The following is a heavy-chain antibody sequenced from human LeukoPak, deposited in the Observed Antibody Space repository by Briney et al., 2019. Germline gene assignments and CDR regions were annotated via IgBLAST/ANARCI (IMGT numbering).Heavy chain of an antibody. J-gene: IGHJ4*02. CDR3: ARAFRAAADPFDY. CDR2: INRSGTT. V-gene: IGHV4-34*01. CDR1: GGSFSGHY. D-gene: IGHD6-13*01. Sequence: SETLSLTCAVYGGSFSGHYWSWIRQPPGKGLEWIGEINRSGTTNYNPSLKSRVTISVDTSKNQFSLKLSSVTAADTAVYYCARAFRAAADPFDYWGQGTLVTVSS.